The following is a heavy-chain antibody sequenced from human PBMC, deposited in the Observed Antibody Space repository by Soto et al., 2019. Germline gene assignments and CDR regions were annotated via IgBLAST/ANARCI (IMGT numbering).Heavy chain of an antibody. V-gene: IGHV4-39*02. D-gene: IGHD3-22*01. CDR1: GGSISGSSYY. CDR2: VYYSGST. J-gene: IGHJ4*02. Sequence: SETLSLTCTVSGGSISGSSYYWTWIRQPPGKGLEWIGGVYYSGSTYYNPSLKSRVTISVDTSKNHFSLKLSSVTAADTAVYFCSRYYYDSSGYKYAMDVRGQGTLVTVSS. CDR3: SRYYYDSSGYKYAMDV.